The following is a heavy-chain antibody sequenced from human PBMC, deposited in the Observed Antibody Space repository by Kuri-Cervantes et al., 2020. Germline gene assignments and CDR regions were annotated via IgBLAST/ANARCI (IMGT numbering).Heavy chain of an antibody. J-gene: IGHJ3*02. CDR2: ISYDGSNK. D-gene: IGHD1-14*01. V-gene: IGHV3-30*07. Sequence: GESLKISCAASGFTFSSYAMHWVRQAPGKGLEWVAVISYDGSNKYYADSVKGRFTISRDNSKNSLYLQMNSLRAEDTAVYYCAREPGIAFDIWGQGTMVTVSS. CDR3: AREPGIAFDI. CDR1: GFTFSSYA.